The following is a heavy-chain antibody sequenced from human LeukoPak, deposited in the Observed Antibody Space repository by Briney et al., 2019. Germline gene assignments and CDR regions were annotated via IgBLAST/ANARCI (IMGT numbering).Heavy chain of an antibody. D-gene: IGHD6-19*01. Sequence: PGGSLRLSCAASGFTVSINYMSWIRQPPGKGLEWIGYIYYSGSTNYNPSLKSRVTISVDTSKNQFSLKLSSVTAADTAVYYCASSSGRYYFDYWGQGTLVTVSS. J-gene: IGHJ4*02. CDR3: ASSSGRYYFDY. CDR2: IYYSGST. V-gene: IGHV4-59*02. CDR1: GFTVSINY.